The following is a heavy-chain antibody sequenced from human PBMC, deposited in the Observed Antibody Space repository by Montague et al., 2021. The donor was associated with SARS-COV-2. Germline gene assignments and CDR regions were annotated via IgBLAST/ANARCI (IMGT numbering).Heavy chain of an antibody. D-gene: IGHD3-16*01. CDR1: GGSISSDY. J-gene: IGHJ4*02. CDR2: VYYRGNT. CDR3: ARHYDHSSRVDS. V-gene: IGHV4-59*08. Sequence: SETLSLTCTVSGGSISSDYWPWIRQPPGKGLEWIGFVYYRGNTYXNPSLMCRVTISVDTSSNHFSLTLSSVTAADTAIYYCARHYDHSSRVDSWGQGTLVTVSS.